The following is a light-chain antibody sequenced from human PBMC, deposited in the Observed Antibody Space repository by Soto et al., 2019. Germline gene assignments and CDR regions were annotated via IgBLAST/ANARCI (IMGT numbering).Light chain of an antibody. CDR3: QQTYSVPWT. CDR2: RAS. J-gene: IGKJ1*01. CDR1: QTISTY. V-gene: IGKV1-39*01. Sequence: DIQMTQSPSSLSASVGDSVTISCRASQTISTYLHWYQQKPGTAPRLLISRASSVQSGVPPRFSGSGAGRDFTLTISSLRPEDIGTYFCQQTYSVPWTFGPGTKVDIK.